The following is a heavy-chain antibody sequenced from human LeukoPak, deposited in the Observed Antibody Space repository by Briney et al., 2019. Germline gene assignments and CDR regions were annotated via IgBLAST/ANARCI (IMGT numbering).Heavy chain of an antibody. Sequence: ASVKISSKVSGYTFTDYYMHWVKQAPGKGLEWMGLVDPEDGETIYAEKFQGRVTITADTSTDTAYMELSSLRSEDTAVYYCATRAGTAPNYWGQGTLVTVSS. CDR3: ATRAGTAPNY. V-gene: IGHV1-69-2*01. CDR2: VDPEDGET. CDR1: GYTFTDYY. J-gene: IGHJ4*02. D-gene: IGHD1-1*01.